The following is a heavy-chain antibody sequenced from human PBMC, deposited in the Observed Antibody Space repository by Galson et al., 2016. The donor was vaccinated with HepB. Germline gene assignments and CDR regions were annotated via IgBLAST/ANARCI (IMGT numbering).Heavy chain of an antibody. CDR1: GYTFTSYD. Sequence: SVKVSCKASGYTFTSYDIRWVRQAPGQGLEWMGWISSYSGNTDHAQNVQGRVTMTTDTSTSTAYMELRSLRSDDTAVYYWATRKVISSVGGNFGMDVWGQGTTVTVSS. J-gene: IGHJ6*02. D-gene: IGHD6-19*01. V-gene: IGHV1-18*01. CDR3: ATRKVISSVGGNFGMDV. CDR2: ISSYSGNT.